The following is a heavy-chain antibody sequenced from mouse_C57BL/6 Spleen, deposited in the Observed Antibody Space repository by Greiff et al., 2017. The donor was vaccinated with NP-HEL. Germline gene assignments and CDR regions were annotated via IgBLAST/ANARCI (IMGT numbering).Heavy chain of an antibody. Sequence: VQLQQPGAELVRPGTSVKLSCKASGYTFTSYWMHWVKQRPGQGLEWIGVIDPSDSYTNYNQQFKGKATLTVDTSSSTAYMQLSSLTSEDSAVYYCARPPYYYGSSPYWYFDVWGTGTTVTVSS. V-gene: IGHV1-59*01. CDR1: GYTFTSYW. CDR2: IDPSDSYT. CDR3: ARPPYYYGSSPYWYFDV. J-gene: IGHJ1*03. D-gene: IGHD1-1*01.